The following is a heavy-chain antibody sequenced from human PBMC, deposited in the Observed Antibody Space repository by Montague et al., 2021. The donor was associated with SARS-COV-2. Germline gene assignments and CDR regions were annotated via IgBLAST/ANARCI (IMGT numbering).Heavy chain of an antibody. CDR3: ARVGSGWGYYYYGMDV. D-gene: IGHD6-19*01. Sequence: SLRLSCAASGSTFSSYWMHWVRQAPGKGLVWVSRINSDGSSTSYADSVKGRFTISRDNAKNTLYLQMNSLRAEDTAVHYCARVGSGWGYYYYGMDVWGQGTTVTVSS. V-gene: IGHV3-74*01. CDR1: GSTFSSYW. CDR2: INSDGSST. J-gene: IGHJ6*02.